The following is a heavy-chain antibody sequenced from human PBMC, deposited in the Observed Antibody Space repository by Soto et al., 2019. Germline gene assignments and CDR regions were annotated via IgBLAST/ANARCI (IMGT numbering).Heavy chain of an antibody. CDR3: AKDDNLFGPARPF. CDR1: GFTLSSYA. CDR2: ISGSGGST. J-gene: IGHJ4*02. V-gene: IGHV3-23*01. Sequence: HHGRSLGLSSASSGFTLSSYAMSWVRQVPGKGLEWVSAISGSGGSTYYADSVKGRFTISRDNSKNTLYLQMNSLRAEDTAVYYCAKDDNLFGPARPFWGQGTLVTVSS. D-gene: IGHD3-10*02.